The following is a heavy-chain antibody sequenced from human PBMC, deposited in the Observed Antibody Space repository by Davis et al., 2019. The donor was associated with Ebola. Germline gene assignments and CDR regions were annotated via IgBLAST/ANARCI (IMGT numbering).Heavy chain of an antibody. V-gene: IGHV1-2*06. D-gene: IGHD4-11*01. J-gene: IGHJ4*02. Sequence: ASVKVSCKASGYTFTDYNIHWMPQAPAPXLSFXLLFILKSVATNYAQKFQGRVTMTRDTSISTVYMELSSLRYDDTADYYCARGHNYAHEYWGQGTLVTVSS. CDR3: ARGHNYAHEY. CDR1: GYTFTDYN. CDR2: FILKSVAT.